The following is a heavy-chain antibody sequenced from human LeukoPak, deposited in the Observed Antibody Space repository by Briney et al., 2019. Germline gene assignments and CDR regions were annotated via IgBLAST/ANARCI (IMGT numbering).Heavy chain of an antibody. D-gene: IGHD4-17*01. CDR1: GGTFSSYA. V-gene: IGHV1-69*13. CDR2: IIPIFGTA. J-gene: IGHJ6*03. CDR3: ARGGDYVGRNYYYYYMDV. Sequence: GASVKVSCKASGGTFSSYAISWVRQAPGQGLEWMGGIIPIFGTANYAQKFQGRVTITADESTSTAYMELSSLRSEDTAVYYCARGGDYVGRNYYYYYMDVWGKGTTVTISS.